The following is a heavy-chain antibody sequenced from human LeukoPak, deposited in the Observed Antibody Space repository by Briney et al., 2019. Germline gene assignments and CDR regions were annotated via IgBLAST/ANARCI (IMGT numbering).Heavy chain of an antibody. V-gene: IGHV1-2*02. Sequence: ASVKVSCKASGYTFTGYYMHWVRQAPGQGLEWMGWINPNSGGTNYAQKFQGRVTMTRDTSISTAYMELSRLRSDDTAVYYCARPHFDWLYPPNYFDYWGQGTLVTVSS. CDR3: ARPHFDWLYPPNYFDY. D-gene: IGHD3-9*01. CDR2: INPNSGGT. J-gene: IGHJ4*02. CDR1: GYTFTGYY.